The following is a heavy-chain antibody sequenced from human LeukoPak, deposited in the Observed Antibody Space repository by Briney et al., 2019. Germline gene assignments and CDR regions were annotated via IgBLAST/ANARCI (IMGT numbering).Heavy chain of an antibody. D-gene: IGHD2-8*01. V-gene: IGHV1-18*01. Sequence: ASVKVSCKASGYTFTSYGISWVRQAPGQGLEWMGWISAYNGNTNYAQKLQGRVTMTTDTSTSTAYMELRSLRSDDTAVYYCATGLCRTNYYYMGVFSKGTTVTVCS. CDR3: ATGLCRTNYYYMGV. J-gene: IGHJ6*03. CDR2: ISAYNGNT. CDR1: GYTFTSYG.